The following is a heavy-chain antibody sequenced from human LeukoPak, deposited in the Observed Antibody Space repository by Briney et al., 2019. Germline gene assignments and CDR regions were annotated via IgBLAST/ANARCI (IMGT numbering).Heavy chain of an antibody. D-gene: IGHD3-22*01. CDR1: GGSISSGGYS. CDR2: IYHSGST. Sequence: SQTLSLTCAVSGGSISSGGYSWSWIRQPPGKGLEWIGYIYHSGSTYYNPSLKSRVTISVDRSKNQFSLKLSSVTAADAAVYYCARAVVTNRNGGRFDPWGQGTLVTVSS. J-gene: IGHJ5*02. V-gene: IGHV4-30-2*01. CDR3: ARAVVTNRNGGRFDP.